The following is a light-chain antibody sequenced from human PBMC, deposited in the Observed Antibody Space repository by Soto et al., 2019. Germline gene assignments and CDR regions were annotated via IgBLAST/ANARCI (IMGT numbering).Light chain of an antibody. V-gene: IGKV3-20*01. CDR3: QLYGSSPLYT. CDR2: GAS. J-gene: IGKJ2*01. CDR1: QSVSSSY. Sequence: EIVLTQSPGTLSLSPGERATLSCRASQSVSSSYLAWYQQKPGQAPRLLIYGASSRATGIPDRFSGSGSGTDFTLTISRREPEEFAVYYCQLYGSSPLYTFGQGTKLEIK.